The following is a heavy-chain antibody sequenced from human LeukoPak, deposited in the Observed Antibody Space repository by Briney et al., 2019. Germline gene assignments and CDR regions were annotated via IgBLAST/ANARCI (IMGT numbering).Heavy chain of an antibody. CDR3: ARDNRILTGNFDY. D-gene: IGHD3-9*01. Sequence: ASVKVSCKASGYTFTGYYMHWVRQAPGQGLEWMGWINPNSGGTNYAQKFQGRVTTTRDTSISTAYMELSRLRSDDTAVYYCARDNRILTGNFDYWGQGTLVTVSS. CDR1: GYTFTGYY. V-gene: IGHV1-2*02. J-gene: IGHJ4*02. CDR2: INPNSGGT.